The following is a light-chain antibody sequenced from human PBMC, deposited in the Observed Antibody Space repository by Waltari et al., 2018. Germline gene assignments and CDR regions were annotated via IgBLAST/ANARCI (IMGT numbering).Light chain of an antibody. CDR2: WAS. CDR3: QQYYITPLS. V-gene: IGKV4-1*01. CDR1: QSVLYSSDNRNY. J-gene: IGKJ4*01. Sequence: DIVMTQSPDSLAVSLCERATINCKSRQSVLYSSDNRNYLAWYQQKPGQPPNLLIYWASTRESGVPDRFSGSGSGTDFTLTISSLQAEDVAVYYCQQYYITPLSFGGGTKVEIK.